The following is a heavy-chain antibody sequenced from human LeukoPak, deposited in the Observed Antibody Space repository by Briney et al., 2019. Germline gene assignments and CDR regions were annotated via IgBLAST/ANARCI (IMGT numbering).Heavy chain of an antibody. J-gene: IGHJ4*02. CDR2: IDPNSGGT. CDR1: GYTFTSYG. CDR3: ARQKAAAGHFDY. Sequence: ASVKVSCKASGYTFTSYGISWVRQAPGQGLEWMGWIDPNSGGTNYAQKFQGRVTMTRDTSISSAYMDLSRLRYDDTAVYYCARQKAAAGHFDYWGQGTLVTVSS. V-gene: IGHV1-2*02. D-gene: IGHD6-13*01.